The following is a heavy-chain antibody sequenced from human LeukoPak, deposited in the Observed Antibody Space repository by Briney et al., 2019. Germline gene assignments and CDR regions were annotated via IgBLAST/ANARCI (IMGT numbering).Heavy chain of an antibody. Sequence: PSETLSLTCTVSGYSISSGYYWGWIRQPPGKGLEWIGSIYHSGSTYYNPSLKSRVTISVDTSKNQFSLKLSSVTAADTAVYYCARDLGYCGGDCFHWFDPWGQGTLVTVSS. D-gene: IGHD2-21*02. CDR1: GYSISSGYY. J-gene: IGHJ5*02. V-gene: IGHV4-38-2*02. CDR2: IYHSGST. CDR3: ARDLGYCGGDCFHWFDP.